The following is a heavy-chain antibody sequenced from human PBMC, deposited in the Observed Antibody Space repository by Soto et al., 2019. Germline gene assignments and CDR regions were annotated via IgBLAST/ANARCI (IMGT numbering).Heavy chain of an antibody. CDR1: GFTFSSYP. D-gene: IGHD1-20*01. V-gene: IGHV3-30-3*01. CDR3: ARGPITQTSFIDH. CDR2: ISYDGSSQ. J-gene: IGHJ4*02. Sequence: QVQIVESGGGVVQPGRSLRLSCAVSGFTFSSYPMHWVRQAPGKGLEWVTVISYDGSSQSYADSVKGRFTISRDNSKDTLYLQMHSLRSEDTAVYYCARGPITQTSFIDHWGQGTLVTVSS.